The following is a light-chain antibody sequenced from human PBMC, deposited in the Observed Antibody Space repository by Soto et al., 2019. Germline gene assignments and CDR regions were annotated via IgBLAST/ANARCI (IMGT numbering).Light chain of an antibody. J-gene: IGKJ5*01. Sequence: DIQMTQSPSSLSASVGDRVTITCQASHDINKYLNWYQEKPGKAPKLLIYDASNLQTGVPSRFSGGGSGTHFTFTISSLQPEDIATYYCQRYDSLPPTFGQGTRLDIK. CDR3: QRYDSLPPT. V-gene: IGKV1-33*01. CDR2: DAS. CDR1: HDINKY.